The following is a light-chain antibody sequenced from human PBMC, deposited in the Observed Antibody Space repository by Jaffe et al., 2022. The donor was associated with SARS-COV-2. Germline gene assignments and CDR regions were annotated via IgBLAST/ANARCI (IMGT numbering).Light chain of an antibody. CDR1: QSISSY. CDR2: AAS. J-gene: IGKJ2*01. Sequence: DIQMTQSPSSLSASVGDRVTITCRASQSISSYLNWYQQKPGKAPKLLIHAASTMESGVPSRFSGSGSGTVFTLTISSLQPEDFATYYCQQSYRTPYIFGQGTRLEI. CDR3: QQSYRTPYI. V-gene: IGKV1-39*01.